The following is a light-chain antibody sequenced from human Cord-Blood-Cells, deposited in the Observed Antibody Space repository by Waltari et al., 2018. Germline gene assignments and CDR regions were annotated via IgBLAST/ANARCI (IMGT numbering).Light chain of an antibody. V-gene: IGKV3-15*01. CDR2: GAS. J-gene: IGKJ4*01. CDR1: QNVSSN. Sequence: EIVMTQSPATLSVSPGERATLSCTASQNVSSNLAWYQQKPGQAPRLLIYGASTRATGIPARFSGSGSGTEFTLTISSLQSEDFAVYYCQQYNNWPPLTFGGGTKVEIK. CDR3: QQYNNWPPLT.